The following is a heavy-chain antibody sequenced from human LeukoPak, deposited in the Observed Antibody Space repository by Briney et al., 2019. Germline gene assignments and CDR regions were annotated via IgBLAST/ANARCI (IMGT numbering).Heavy chain of an antibody. CDR1: GFTFSSYW. Sequence: GGSLRLSCAASGFTFSSYWMSWVRQAPGKGLEWVANIKQDGSEKYYVDSVKGRFTISRDNAKNSLYLQMNNLRAEDTAVYYCARKGTLTTYYYYMDVWGKGTTVTISS. CDR3: ARKGTLTTYYYYMDV. D-gene: IGHD4-11*01. J-gene: IGHJ6*03. V-gene: IGHV3-7*01. CDR2: IKQDGSEK.